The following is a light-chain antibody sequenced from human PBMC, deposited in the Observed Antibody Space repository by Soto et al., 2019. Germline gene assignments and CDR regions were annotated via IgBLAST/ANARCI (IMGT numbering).Light chain of an antibody. Sequence: EIEMTQSPATLYVSPGERATLSCRASQSVSSKLAWYQQKPGQAPRVLIYGASTRATGIPARFSGSGSGTEFTLTISSLQSEDFAVYYCQHYNDWPPTLTFGQGTSVEIK. CDR3: QHYNDWPPTLT. J-gene: IGKJ1*01. V-gene: IGKV3-15*01. CDR2: GAS. CDR1: QSVSSK.